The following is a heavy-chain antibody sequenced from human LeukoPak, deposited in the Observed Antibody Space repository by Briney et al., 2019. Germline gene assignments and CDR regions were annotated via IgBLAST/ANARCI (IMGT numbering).Heavy chain of an antibody. CDR1: GFTFSDYY. CDR2: ISSSGSTI. Sequence: PGGSLRLSCAASGFTFSDYYMSWIRQAPGKGLEWVSYISSSGSTIYYADSVKGRFTISRDNAKNSLYLQMNSLRAEDTAVYYCARDWGPSGGWLVKGNGMDVWGQGTTVTVSS. J-gene: IGHJ6*02. D-gene: IGHD6-19*01. V-gene: IGHV3-11*01. CDR3: ARDWGPSGGWLVKGNGMDV.